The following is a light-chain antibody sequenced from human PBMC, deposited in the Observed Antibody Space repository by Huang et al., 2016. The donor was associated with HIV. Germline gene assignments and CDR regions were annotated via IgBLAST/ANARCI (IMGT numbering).Light chain of an antibody. CDR3: QQSYNPPRT. J-gene: IGKJ1*01. CDR2: AAS. V-gene: IGKV1-39*01. Sequence: DIQMTQFPSSLSASVGDRVTITCRASQTISNFLNWYQQKPGKAPNLLIFAASSSQSGVQSRFSGSGSGTHFTLTISRLQPEDFATYYCQQSYNPPRTFGQGTRVEIK. CDR1: QTISNF.